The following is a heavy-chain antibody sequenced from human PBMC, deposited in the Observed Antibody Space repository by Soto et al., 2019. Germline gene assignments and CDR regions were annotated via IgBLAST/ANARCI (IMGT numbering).Heavy chain of an antibody. V-gene: IGHV1-18*01. CDR1: CYTFTSYG. Sequence: ASVKVSCKASCYTFTSYGISLLRHSPGQWLEWMLLISAYNGNTNYAQKLQGRVTMTTDTSTSTAYMELRSLRSDDTAVYYCARDSENDIVVVVAAMSYYYYGMEVWGQGTTVTVSS. CDR2: ISAYNGNT. D-gene: IGHD2-15*01. J-gene: IGHJ6*02. CDR3: ARDSENDIVVVVAAMSYYYYGMEV.